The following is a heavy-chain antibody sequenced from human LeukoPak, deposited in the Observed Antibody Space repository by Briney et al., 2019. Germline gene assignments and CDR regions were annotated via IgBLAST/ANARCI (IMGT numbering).Heavy chain of an antibody. D-gene: IGHD1-26*01. J-gene: IGHJ3*02. V-gene: IGHV3-23*01. CDR3: AKDPSGIVGGGDAFDI. CDR2: ISGSGGST. CDR1: GFTFSSYA. Sequence: PGGSLRLSCAASGFTFSSYAMSWVRQAPGEGLEWVLAISGSGGSTYYADSVKGRFTISRDNSKNTLYLQMNSLRAEDTAVYYCAKDPSGIVGGGDAFDIWGQGTMVTVSS.